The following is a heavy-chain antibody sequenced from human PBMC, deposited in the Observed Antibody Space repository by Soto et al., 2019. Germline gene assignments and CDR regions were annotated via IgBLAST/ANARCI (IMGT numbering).Heavy chain of an antibody. J-gene: IGHJ4*02. CDR1: GFTFSSYA. CDR3: ASHERMSVGLGTFGGVMVYRDF. CDR2: ISGSGGST. V-gene: IGHV3-23*01. D-gene: IGHD3-16*01. Sequence: EVQLLESGGGLVQPGGSLRLSCAASGFTFSSYAMSWVRQAPGKGLEWVSAISGSGGSTYYAGSVKGRFTISRDNSKNTRYLQMNSLRAEETAVYYCASHERMSVGLGTFGGVMVYRDFWGQGTLVTVSS.